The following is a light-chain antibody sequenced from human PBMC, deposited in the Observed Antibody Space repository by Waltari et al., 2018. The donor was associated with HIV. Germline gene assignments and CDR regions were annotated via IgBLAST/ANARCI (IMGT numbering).Light chain of an antibody. V-gene: IGLV1-40*01. CDR1: SSTIGAGYD. CDR3: QSYDSSLSVWV. J-gene: IGLJ3*02. Sequence: QSVLTQPPSVSGAPGQRVTISCTGSSSTIGAGYDVHWYQQLPGTAPKPLIYGTSNRPSGVPDRFSGSKSGTSASLAITGLLAEDEADYYCQSYDSSLSVWVFGGGTKLTVL. CDR2: GTS.